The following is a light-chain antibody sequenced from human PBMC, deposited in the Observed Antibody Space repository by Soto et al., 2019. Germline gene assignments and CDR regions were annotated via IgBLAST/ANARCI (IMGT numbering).Light chain of an antibody. CDR1: QSISSSY. J-gene: IGKJ3*01. CDR2: GAS. CDR3: QQYNTWPPMFT. Sequence: EVVLTQSPGTLSLSPGERATLSCRASQSISSSYLAWYQQKPGQAPRLLIYGASTRATGIPARFSGSGSGTEFTLTISSLQSEDFAVYFCQQYNTWPPMFTFGPGTKMDIK. V-gene: IGKV3-15*01.